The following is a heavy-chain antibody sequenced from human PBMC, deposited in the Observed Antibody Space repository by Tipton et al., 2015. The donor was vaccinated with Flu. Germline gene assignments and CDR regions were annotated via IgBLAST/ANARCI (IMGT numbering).Heavy chain of an antibody. CDR2: IYSGDKT. J-gene: IGHJ4*02. Sequence: QLVQSGGGLIQPGGSLRLSCAASGFNVSSNYMSWVRQAPGKGLEWVSIIYSGDKTYYRDSVKGRFTISRDNSKNTLYLQMNSLRADDTAVYYCARDGGLVWFGFLGWGQGALVPVSS. CDR1: GFNVSSNY. V-gene: IGHV3-53*01. CDR3: ARDGGLVWFGFLG. D-gene: IGHD3-10*01.